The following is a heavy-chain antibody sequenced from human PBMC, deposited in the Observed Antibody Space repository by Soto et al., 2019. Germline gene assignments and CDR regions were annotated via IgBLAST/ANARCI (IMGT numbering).Heavy chain of an antibody. J-gene: IGHJ6*02. CDR2: IIPAFGKT. D-gene: IGHD3-10*02. V-gene: IGHV1-69*18. CDR1: GDTFTSYA. CDR3: ARDPLSSFAMDV. Sequence: QVQLVQSGAEVKKPGSSVKVSCKASGDTFTSYAVSWVRQAPGQGLEWMGKIIPAFGKTYYAQKFQGRLTISADDSTSTAYMELSSLVSADTAVYYCARDPLSSFAMDVWGQWTTVIVSS.